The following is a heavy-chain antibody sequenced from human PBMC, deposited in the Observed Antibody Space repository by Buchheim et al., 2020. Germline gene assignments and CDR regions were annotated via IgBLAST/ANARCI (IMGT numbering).Heavy chain of an antibody. Sequence: QVQLVESGGGVVQPGRSLRLSCAASGFTFSTYAMHWVRQAPGKGLEGVAFIYYDGSKTFYTDSVKGRFTVSRDNSKNTLYLQMNSLRAEDTAIYYCARGGGGYCSATSCADYDDLDVWGQGTT. CDR2: IYYDGSKT. V-gene: IGHV3-33*01. D-gene: IGHD2-15*01. CDR1: GFTFSTYA. J-gene: IGHJ6*02. CDR3: ARGGGGYCSATSCADYDDLDV.